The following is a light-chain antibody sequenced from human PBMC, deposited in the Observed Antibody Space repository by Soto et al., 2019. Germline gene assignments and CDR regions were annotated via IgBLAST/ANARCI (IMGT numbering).Light chain of an antibody. CDR3: SSYTSSSTGV. Sequence: QSALTQPASVSGSPGQSITISCTGTSSDVGGFNYVSWYQQHPGKAPKLMIYEVTNRPSGVSIRFSGSKSGNTASLTISGLQADDEADYYCSSYTSSSTGVFGGGTKVTVL. CDR2: EVT. J-gene: IGLJ3*02. CDR1: SSDVGGFNY. V-gene: IGLV2-14*01.